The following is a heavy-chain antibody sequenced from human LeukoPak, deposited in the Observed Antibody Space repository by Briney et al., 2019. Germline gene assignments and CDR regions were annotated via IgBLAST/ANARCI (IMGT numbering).Heavy chain of an antibody. V-gene: IGHV1-8*01. CDR3: ARTPPGGDVDH. D-gene: IGHD3-16*01. CDR2: INPNSGNT. CDR1: GYTFTSYD. Sequence: ASVKASCKASGYTFTSYDINWVRQATGQGLEWMGWINPNSGNTGYAQKFQGRVTITRNTPISTAYMELSSLRSEDTAVYYCARTPPGGDVDHWGQGTLVIVSS. J-gene: IGHJ4*02.